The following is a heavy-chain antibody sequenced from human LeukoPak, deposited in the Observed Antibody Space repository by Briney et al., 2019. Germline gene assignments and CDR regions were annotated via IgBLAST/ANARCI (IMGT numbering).Heavy chain of an antibody. D-gene: IGHD1/OR15-1a*01. Sequence: GGSLRLSCAVSGFPFSNSWMYWVRQAPGKGLEGVANIKSDGSGISYVDSVKGRFIISRDNARNSPYLQMNSLRVEDTAVYFCAGGNSMDVWGKGTAVTVSS. V-gene: IGHV3-7*03. J-gene: IGHJ6*04. CDR3: AGGNSMDV. CDR1: GFPFSNSW. CDR2: IKSDGSGI.